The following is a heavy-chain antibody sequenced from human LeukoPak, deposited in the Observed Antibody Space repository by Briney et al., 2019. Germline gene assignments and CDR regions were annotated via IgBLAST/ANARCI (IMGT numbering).Heavy chain of an antibody. Sequence: ASVTVSCTASGYTFTSYGISWVRQAPGQGLEWMGWISAYNGNTNYAQKLQGRVTMTTDTSTSTAYMELRGPRSDDTAVYYCASDDFDYWGQGTLVTVSS. CDR1: GYTFTSYG. CDR3: ASDDFDY. J-gene: IGHJ4*02. CDR2: ISAYNGNT. V-gene: IGHV1-18*01.